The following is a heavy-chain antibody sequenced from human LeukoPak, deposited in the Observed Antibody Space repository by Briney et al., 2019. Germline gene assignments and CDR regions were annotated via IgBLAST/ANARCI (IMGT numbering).Heavy chain of an antibody. V-gene: IGHV3-30-3*01. CDR3: ARGQQLVLGYFQH. Sequence: GGSLRLSCAASGFTFSSYAMHWVRQAPGKGLEWVAVIPYDGSNKYYADSVKGRFTISRDNSKNTLYLQMNSLRAEDTAVYYCARGQQLVLGYFQHWGQGTLVTVSS. J-gene: IGHJ1*01. D-gene: IGHD6-13*01. CDR2: IPYDGSNK. CDR1: GFTFSSYA.